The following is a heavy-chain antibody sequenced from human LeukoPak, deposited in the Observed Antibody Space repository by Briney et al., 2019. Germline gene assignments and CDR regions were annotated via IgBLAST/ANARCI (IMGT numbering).Heavy chain of an antibody. CDR3: ARATVTTPNFDY. Sequence: GGSLTLSCAASGFTVSSNHMSWVRQAPGKGLAWVSFIYSGGSTYYADSVKGRFTISRDNSKNTLYLQMNSLRAEDTAVYYCARATVTTPNFDYWGQGTLVTVSS. D-gene: IGHD4-11*01. CDR2: IYSGGST. V-gene: IGHV3-53*01. CDR1: GFTVSSNH. J-gene: IGHJ4*02.